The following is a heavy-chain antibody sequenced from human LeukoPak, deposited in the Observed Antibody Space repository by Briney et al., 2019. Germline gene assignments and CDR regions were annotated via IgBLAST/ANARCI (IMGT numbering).Heavy chain of an antibody. D-gene: IGHD3-22*01. CDR1: GFTFSSYA. CDR3: ARDLRPTNYYDSSGYYYYYYYMDV. CDR2: ISYDGSNK. Sequence: GGSLRLSCAASGFTFSSYAMHWVRQAPGKGLEWVAVISYDGSNKHYADSVKGRFTISRDNSKNTLYLQMNSLRAEDTAVYYCARDLRPTNYYDSSGYYYYYYYMDVWGKGTTVTVSS. J-gene: IGHJ6*03. V-gene: IGHV3-30*04.